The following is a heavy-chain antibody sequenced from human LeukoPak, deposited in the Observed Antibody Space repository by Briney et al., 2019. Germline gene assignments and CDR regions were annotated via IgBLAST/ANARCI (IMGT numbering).Heavy chain of an antibody. D-gene: IGHD6-13*01. CDR1: GFTFSSYS. CDR2: ISSSSSYI. CDR3: ARDRIAAAGTPDY. V-gene: IGHV3-21*01. Sequence: GGSLRLSCAASGFTFSSYSMNWVRQAPGKGLEWDSSISSSSSYIYYADSVKGRFTISRDNAKNSLYLQMNSLRAEDTAVYYCARDRIAAAGTPDYWGQGTLVTVSS. J-gene: IGHJ4*02.